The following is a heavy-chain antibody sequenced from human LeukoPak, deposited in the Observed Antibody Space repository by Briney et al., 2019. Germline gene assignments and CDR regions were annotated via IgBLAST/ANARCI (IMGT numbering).Heavy chain of an antibody. CDR2: INTNTGNP. D-gene: IGHD5-24*01. Sequence: VKVSCKASGYAFTNYAMNWVRPAPGQGLEWMGWINTNTGNPTYAQGFTGRFVFSLDTSVSTAYLQVSSLKAEDTAVYYCARLIRRDGYNMLDYWGQGTLVTVSS. V-gene: IGHV7-4-1*02. J-gene: IGHJ4*02. CDR1: GYAFTNYA. CDR3: ARLIRRDGYNMLDY.